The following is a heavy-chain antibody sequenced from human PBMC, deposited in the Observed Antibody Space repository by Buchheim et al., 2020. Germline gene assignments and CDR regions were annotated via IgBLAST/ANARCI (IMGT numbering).Heavy chain of an antibody. Sequence: QVQLVESGGGVVQPGRSLRLSCAASGFTFSSYGMHWVRQAPGKGLEWVADISYDGSNKYYADSVTGRFTISRDNSTNTLYLQMNSLRAEDTAVYYCAKDTGLAIFGVSYFDYWGQGTL. D-gene: IGHD3-3*01. J-gene: IGHJ4*02. CDR3: AKDTGLAIFGVSYFDY. CDR2: ISYDGSNK. V-gene: IGHV3-30*18. CDR1: GFTFSSYG.